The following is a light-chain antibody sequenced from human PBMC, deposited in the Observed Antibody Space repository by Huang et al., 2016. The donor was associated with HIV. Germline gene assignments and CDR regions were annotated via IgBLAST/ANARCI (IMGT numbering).Light chain of an antibody. V-gene: IGKV1-39*01. CDR3: QQSYSIPRT. CDR2: AAS. Sequence: DIQMTQSPSPLSASVGDRVTITCRASQTISSYLNWYQHEPLKAPKLLIYAASTLQSGVPSRFIGRGSGTEYTLTINSLQPEDSATYFCQQSYSIPRTVGQGTKVEVK. J-gene: IGKJ1*01. CDR1: QTISSY.